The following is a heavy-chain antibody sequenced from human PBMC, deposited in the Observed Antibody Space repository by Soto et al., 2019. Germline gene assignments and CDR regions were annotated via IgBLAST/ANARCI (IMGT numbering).Heavy chain of an antibody. J-gene: IGHJ6*02. D-gene: IGHD1-26*01. Sequence: EVQLVETGGGLIQPGGSLRLSCLASGFSVTTNYIIWVRQPPGKGLEWVSTTFTGGSTHYADSVKSRFSISRDNSKNTVYLQMNNSRVEDTAVYYCAKKPPSSIQGWAFGMDVWGQGTTVSVSS. V-gene: IGHV3-53*02. CDR1: GFSVTTNY. CDR2: TFTGGST. CDR3: AKKPPSSIQGWAFGMDV.